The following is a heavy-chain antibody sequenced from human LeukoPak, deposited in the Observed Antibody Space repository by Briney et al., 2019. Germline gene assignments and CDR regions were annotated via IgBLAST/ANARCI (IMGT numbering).Heavy chain of an antibody. CDR2: IYSGGST. D-gene: IGHD5-18*01. CDR3: ARASIRHSRDTSMVSSFGGFDY. J-gene: IGHJ4*02. V-gene: IGHV3-53*01. CDR1: GFTVSSNY. Sequence: GGSLRLSCAAFGFTVSSNYMGWVRQAPGKGLEGVSVIYSGGSTYYADSVKGRFTLSRDNSKNTLYLQMNSLRAEDTAVYYCARASIRHSRDTSMVSSFGGFDYWGQGTLVTVSS.